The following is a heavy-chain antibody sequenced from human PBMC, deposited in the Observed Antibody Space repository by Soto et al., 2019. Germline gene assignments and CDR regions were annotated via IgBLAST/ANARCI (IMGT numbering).Heavy chain of an antibody. CDR3: ATDIGNCSRGSCTYDWYFDL. V-gene: IGHV1-46*01. CDR1: GYTFTNSY. CDR2: INLSGGRT. D-gene: IGHD2-15*01. J-gene: IGHJ2*01. Sequence: QVQLVQSGAEVRKPGASVKVSCKASGYTFTNSYMHWVRQAPGQGFEWMGIINLSGGRTDYAQRSRGKFTMTRDRSTSTAYMELSGLRSEDTAIYSCATDIGNCSRGSCTYDWYFDLWGRGTLVTVSS.